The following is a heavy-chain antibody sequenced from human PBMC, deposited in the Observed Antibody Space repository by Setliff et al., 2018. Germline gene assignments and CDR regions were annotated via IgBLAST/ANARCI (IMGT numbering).Heavy chain of an antibody. CDR2: VSYGGST. D-gene: IGHD3-22*01. CDR3: ARRSPAYYSDSSGYFYDTSPYMDV. V-gene: IGHV4-59*08. CDR1: GAAISTYY. J-gene: IGHJ6*03. Sequence: TLSLTCAVSGAAISTYYWSWLRQPPGKGLEWIGYVSYGGSTKYNPSLESRVTISLDAPKNQFSLKLTSVTAADTAVYYCARRSPAYYSDSSGYFYDTSPYMDVWGKGTTVTVSS.